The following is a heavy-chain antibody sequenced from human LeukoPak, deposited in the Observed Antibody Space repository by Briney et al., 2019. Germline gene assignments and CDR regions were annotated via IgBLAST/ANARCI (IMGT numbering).Heavy chain of an antibody. Sequence: SVKVSCKASGGAFSSYAISWVRQAPGQGLEWMGGIIPIFGTANYAQKFQGRVTITTDESTSTAYMELSSLRSEDTAVYYCARGHSSSWNPNNWFDPWGQGTLVTVSS. CDR1: GGAFSSYA. CDR3: ARGHSSSWNPNNWFDP. J-gene: IGHJ5*02. V-gene: IGHV1-69*05. CDR2: IIPIFGTA. D-gene: IGHD6-13*01.